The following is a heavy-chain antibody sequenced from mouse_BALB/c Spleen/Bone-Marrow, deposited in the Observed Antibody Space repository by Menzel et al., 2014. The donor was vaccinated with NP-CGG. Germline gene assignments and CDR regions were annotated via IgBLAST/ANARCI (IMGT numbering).Heavy chain of an antibody. Sequence: VKLVESGAELVKPGASVKLSCKASGYTFTSYWMHWVKQRPGQGLEWIGELNPSNGRTNYNEKFKSKATLTVDKSSSTAYMQLSSLTSEDSAVYYCARRTTTVVATDYWGQGTTLTVSS. J-gene: IGHJ2*01. V-gene: IGHV1S81*02. D-gene: IGHD1-1*01. CDR2: LNPSNGRT. CDR3: ARRTTTVVATDY. CDR1: GYTFTSYW.